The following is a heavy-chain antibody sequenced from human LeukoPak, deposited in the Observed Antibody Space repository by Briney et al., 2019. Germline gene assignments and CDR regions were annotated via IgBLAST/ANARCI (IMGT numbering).Heavy chain of an antibody. J-gene: IGHJ4*02. CDR1: GFSFSTYG. Sequence: PGGSLRLSCAASGFSFSTYGMHWVRQAPGKGLEWLALIWHDGSKKYYADSVKGRFTISRDNAKNSLYLQMNSLRAEDTAVYYCARMMWFGESDYWGQGTLVTVSS. V-gene: IGHV3-33*01. CDR3: ARMMWFGESDY. D-gene: IGHD3-10*01. CDR2: IWHDGSKK.